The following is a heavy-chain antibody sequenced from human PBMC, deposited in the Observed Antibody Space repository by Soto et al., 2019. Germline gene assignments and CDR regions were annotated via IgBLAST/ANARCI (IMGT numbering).Heavy chain of an antibody. J-gene: IGHJ4*02. D-gene: IGHD6-13*01. Sequence: ASVKVSCKASGYTFTNNDINWVRQAAGQGLEWMGWMNPYSGNTGYARNFHGRVTMTRDNSITTAYMELSSLRPEDTALSYCVKDKWYNNTWYLDYWGQGTLVTVSS. CDR2: MNPYSGNT. CDR3: VKDKWYNNTWYLDY. V-gene: IGHV1-8*01. CDR1: GYTFTNND.